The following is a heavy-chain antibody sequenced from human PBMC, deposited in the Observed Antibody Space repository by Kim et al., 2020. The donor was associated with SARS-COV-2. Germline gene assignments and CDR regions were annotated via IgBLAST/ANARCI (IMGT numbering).Heavy chain of an antibody. D-gene: IGHD6-13*01. CDR2: ISHDGSDK. Sequence: GGSLRLSCAASGFTFNLYAMHWVRQAPGKGLEWVAVISHDGSDKSYADSVKGRFTISRDSSKNTLDLQMNSLRSEDTAIYYCVTGPVSTAWYHGSAFDIWGQGTMVTISS. CDR1: GFTFNLYA. V-gene: IGHV3-30*04. J-gene: IGHJ3*02. CDR3: VTGPVSTAWYHGSAFDI.